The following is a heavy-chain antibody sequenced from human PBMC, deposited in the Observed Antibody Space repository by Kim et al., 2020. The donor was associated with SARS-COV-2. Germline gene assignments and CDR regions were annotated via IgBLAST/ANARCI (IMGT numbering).Heavy chain of an antibody. J-gene: IGHJ5*02. Sequence: ASVKVSCKASGYTFTSYAMNWVRQAPGQGLEWMGWINTNTGNPTYAQGFTGRFVFSLDTSVSTAYLQISSLKAEDTAVYYCATLEWLLFETQVDWFDPWGQGTLVTVSS. CDR1: GYTFTSYA. V-gene: IGHV7-4-1*02. CDR2: INTNTGNP. CDR3: ATLEWLLFETQVDWFDP. D-gene: IGHD3-3*01.